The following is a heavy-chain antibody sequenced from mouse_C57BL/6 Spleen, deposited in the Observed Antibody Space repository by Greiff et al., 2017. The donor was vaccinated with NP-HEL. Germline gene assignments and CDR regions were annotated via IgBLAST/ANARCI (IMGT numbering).Heavy chain of an antibody. CDR2: IYPGDGDT. V-gene: IGHV1-82*01. CDR3: GLYDGYY. Sequence: QVQLQQSGPELVKPGASVKISCKASGYAFSSSWMNWVKQRPGKGLEWIGRIYPGDGDTNYNGKFKGKATLTADKSSSTAYMQLSSVTSEDSAVYFCGLYDGYYWGQGTTLTVSS. D-gene: IGHD2-3*01. CDR1: GYAFSSSW. J-gene: IGHJ2*01.